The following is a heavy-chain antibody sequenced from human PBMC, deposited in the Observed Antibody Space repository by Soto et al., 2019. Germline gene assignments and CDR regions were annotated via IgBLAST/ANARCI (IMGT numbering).Heavy chain of an antibody. J-gene: IGHJ5*02. D-gene: IGHD3-10*01. CDR3: ARELASRGAGWFDP. CDR2: ISSSSSTI. V-gene: IGHV3-48*02. Sequence: EVQLVESGGGLVQPGGSLRLSCAASGFTFSSYTMNWVRQAPGKGLEWVSYISSSSSTIYYADSVKGRFTISRDNAKNSLYLQMYSLRDEDPAVYYCARELASRGAGWFDPWGQGILVTVSS. CDR1: GFTFSSYT.